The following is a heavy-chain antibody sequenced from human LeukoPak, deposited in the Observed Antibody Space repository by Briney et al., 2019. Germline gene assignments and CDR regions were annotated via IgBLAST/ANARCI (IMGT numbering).Heavy chain of an antibody. J-gene: IGHJ3*02. Sequence: PSETLSLTCAVYGASISNGNWWSWVRQPPGKGLEWIGSIYHSGSTYYNPSLKSRVTMSLDTSKNQFSLKLSSVTAADTAVYYCARDGPYYYDSSGYYDAFDIWGQGAMVTVSS. V-gene: IGHV4-4*02. CDR2: IYHSGST. CDR3: ARDGPYYYDSSGYYDAFDI. D-gene: IGHD3-22*01. CDR1: GASISNGNW.